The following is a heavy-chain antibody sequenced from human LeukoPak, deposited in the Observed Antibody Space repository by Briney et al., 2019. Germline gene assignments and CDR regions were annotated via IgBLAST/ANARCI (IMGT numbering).Heavy chain of an antibody. J-gene: IGHJ4*02. CDR3: ARAPIYDTSVYYPDRNFDY. V-gene: IGHV1-18*01. CDR2: ISAHNGIT. D-gene: IGHD3-22*01. Sequence: ASVKVSCKASGGTFSSYAINWVRQAPGQGLEWMGWISAHNGITNYAQNLQGRVTMTTDTSTSTAYTELRSLRSGDTAVYYCARAPIYDTSVYYPDRNFDYWGQGTLVTVSS. CDR1: GGTFSSYA.